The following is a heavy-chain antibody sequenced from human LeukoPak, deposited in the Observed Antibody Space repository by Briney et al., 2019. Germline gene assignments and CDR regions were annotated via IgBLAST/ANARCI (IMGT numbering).Heavy chain of an antibody. J-gene: IGHJ3*02. D-gene: IGHD5-24*01. Sequence: GGSLRLSCVASGFTFSSYAMGWVRQAPGKRPEWVSSLTDSGGTTYYVDSVKGRFTISRDNSKNTLYLHMNSLRAEDTAMYYCAKKRDAFVIWGQGTVVAVSS. CDR1: GFTFSSYA. V-gene: IGHV3-23*01. CDR2: LTDSGGTT. CDR3: AKKRDAFVI.